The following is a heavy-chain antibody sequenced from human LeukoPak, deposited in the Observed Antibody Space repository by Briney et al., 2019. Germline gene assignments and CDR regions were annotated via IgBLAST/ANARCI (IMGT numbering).Heavy chain of an antibody. CDR1: GFTFSSYS. CDR3: ARVSIAARYYYYYMDV. CDR2: IKQDGSEK. D-gene: IGHD6-6*01. J-gene: IGHJ6*03. V-gene: IGHV3-7*01. Sequence: GGSLRLSCAASGFTFSSYSMNWVRQAPGKGLEWVANIKQDGSEKYYVDSVKGRFTISRDNAKNSLYLQMNSLRAEDTAVYYCARVSIAARYYYYYMDVWGKGTTVTISS.